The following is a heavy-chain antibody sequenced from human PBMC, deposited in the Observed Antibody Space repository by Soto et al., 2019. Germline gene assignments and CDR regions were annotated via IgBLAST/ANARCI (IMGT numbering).Heavy chain of an antibody. J-gene: IGHJ4*02. V-gene: IGHV3-23*01. CDR1: GFTFTSYA. CDR2: IGGSGTST. Sequence: PGGSLRLSCAASGFTFTSYAKSWVRQAPGKGLEWVSSIGGSGTSTYHAASVEGRFTISRDNSKNTLYLQMNSLRAEDTAIYYCVKDAFGLVVHLDYSGQGSLVTVSS. D-gene: IGHD3-3*01. CDR3: VKDAFGLVVHLDY.